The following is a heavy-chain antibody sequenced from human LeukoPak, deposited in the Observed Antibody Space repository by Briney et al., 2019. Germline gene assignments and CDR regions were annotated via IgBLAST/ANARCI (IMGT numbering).Heavy chain of an antibody. CDR2: INHSGSS. D-gene: IGHD5-18*01. CDR3: ARGRYSSPYYYYYYMDV. CDR1: GGSFSGYY. Sequence: PSETLSLTCAVYGGSFSGYYWSWIRQPPGKGLEWIGEINHSGSSNYNPSLKSRVTISVDTSKNQFSLKLSSVTAADTAVYYCARGRYSSPYYYYYYMDVWGKGTTVTVSS. J-gene: IGHJ6*03. V-gene: IGHV4-34*01.